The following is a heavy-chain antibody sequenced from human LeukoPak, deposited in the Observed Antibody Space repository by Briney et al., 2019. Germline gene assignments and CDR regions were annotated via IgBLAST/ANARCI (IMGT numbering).Heavy chain of an antibody. V-gene: IGHV3-7*01. J-gene: IGHJ4*02. CDR3: ARDVDYANPRHDY. CDR2: IDLEGSQR. CDR1: GFTFSRYS. Sequence: GGSLRLSCAASGFTFSRYSMNWVRQAPGKGLEWVANIDLEGSQRFYVDSLKGRFTISRDNANNLVYLQMNSLRAEDTAVYYCARDVDYANPRHDYWGQGTLVTVSS. D-gene: IGHD4/OR15-4a*01.